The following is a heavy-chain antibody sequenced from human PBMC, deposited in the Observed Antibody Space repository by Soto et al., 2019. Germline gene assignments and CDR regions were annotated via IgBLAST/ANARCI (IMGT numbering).Heavy chain of an antibody. D-gene: IGHD3-16*01. V-gene: IGHV1-46*03. CDR3: ARDQSSHDLVWWFDP. J-gene: IGHJ5*02. CDR2: IFPGGGNI. CDR1: GGTFSSYA. Sequence: ASVKVSCKASGGTFSSYAISWVRQAPGQGLEWMGTIFPGGGNIAYAQKFEGRVTMTKDTTTSTVYMELYSLTSDDTAVYYCARDQSSHDLVWWFDPWGQGTLDTVSS.